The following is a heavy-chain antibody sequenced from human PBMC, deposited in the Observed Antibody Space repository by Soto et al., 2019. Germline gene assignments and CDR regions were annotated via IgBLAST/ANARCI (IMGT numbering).Heavy chain of an antibody. D-gene: IGHD2-21*01. CDR3: ARDSHGTQVFLVPKHDF. J-gene: IGHJ4*02. Sequence: QVQLVQSGAEVKKPGASVKVSCKTSGFTFIGYGISWVRQAPGQGLEWMGWISGYNGNTKYTQKLQGRVTLTTDTSTNTAYMEVSNLRPDDTAVYYCARDSHGTQVFLVPKHDFWGQGTLVTVST. V-gene: IGHV1-18*04. CDR2: ISGYNGNT. CDR1: GFTFIGYG.